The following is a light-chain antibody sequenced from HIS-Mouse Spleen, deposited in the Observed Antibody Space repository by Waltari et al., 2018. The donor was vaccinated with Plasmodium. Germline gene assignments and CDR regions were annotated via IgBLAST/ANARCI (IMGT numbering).Light chain of an antibody. CDR2: SNN. J-gene: IGLJ2*01. CDR1: SSNLGSNT. V-gene: IGLV1-44*01. Sequence: QSVLTQPPSASGTPGQRVTISGSGSSSNLGSNTVNWYQQLPGTAPKPLIYSNNQRPSGVPDRFSGSKSGTSASLAISGLQSEDEADYYCAAWDDSLNGPVFGGGTKLTVL. CDR3: AAWDDSLNGPV.